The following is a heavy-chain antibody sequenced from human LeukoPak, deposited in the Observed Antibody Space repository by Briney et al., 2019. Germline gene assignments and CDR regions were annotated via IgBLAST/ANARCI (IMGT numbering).Heavy chain of an antibody. J-gene: IGHJ4*02. Sequence: GGSLRLSCAASGFTFSSYGMHWVRQAPGKGLEWVAVISYDGSNKYYADSVKGRFTISRDNSKNTLYLQMNSLRAEDTAVYYCARDLGSDIVVVPAAIPHDYWGQGTLVTVSS. V-gene: IGHV3-30*03. CDR2: ISYDGSNK. CDR3: ARDLGSDIVVVPAAIPHDY. CDR1: GFTFSSYG. D-gene: IGHD2-2*02.